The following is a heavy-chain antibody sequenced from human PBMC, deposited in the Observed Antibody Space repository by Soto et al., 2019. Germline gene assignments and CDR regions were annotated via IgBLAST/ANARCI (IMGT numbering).Heavy chain of an antibody. CDR1: GINLINHA. V-gene: IGHV3-23*01. J-gene: IGHJ4*02. Sequence: VGSLRLSCVASGINLINHAMTWVRQAPGKGLEWVSTVSETGTVTYYADSVKGRFTISRDNSRNTLYLQLNNLRAEDTAVYYCVTGSSGTRGEDFWGPGALVTVSS. CDR3: VTGSSGTRGEDF. D-gene: IGHD3-16*01. CDR2: VSETGTVT.